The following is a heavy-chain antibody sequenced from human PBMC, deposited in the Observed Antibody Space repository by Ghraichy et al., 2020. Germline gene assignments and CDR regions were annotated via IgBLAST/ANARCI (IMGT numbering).Heavy chain of an antibody. CDR2: IYSDGST. J-gene: IGHJ6*02. V-gene: IGHV3-53*01. CDR3: ARLPARYDTSGFPHQYYYYGRAV. Sequence: GSLRLSCVASGLTVSDNYMSWVRQAPGKGLECVSVIYSDGSTHYIDSVKGRFNISRDNSKNKVFLQMNDLRADDTAVYYCARLPARYDTSGFPHQYYYYGRAVWGQGTTVIVSS. D-gene: IGHD5-12*01. CDR1: GLTVSDNY.